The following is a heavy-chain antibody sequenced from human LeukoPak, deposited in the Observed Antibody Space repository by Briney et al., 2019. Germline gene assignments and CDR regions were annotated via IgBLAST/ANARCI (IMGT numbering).Heavy chain of an antibody. J-gene: IGHJ4*02. CDR1: GFTFNNYA. Sequence: GGSLRLSCAASGFTFNNYAMTWVRQAPGKGLEWVSHIKGGGDGTYYADSVKGRFTISRDNSKNTLYLQMNSLRAEDTAVYYCARDAYAVADYWGQGTLVTVSS. D-gene: IGHD4-17*01. CDR2: IKGGGDGT. CDR3: ARDAYAVADY. V-gene: IGHV3-23*01.